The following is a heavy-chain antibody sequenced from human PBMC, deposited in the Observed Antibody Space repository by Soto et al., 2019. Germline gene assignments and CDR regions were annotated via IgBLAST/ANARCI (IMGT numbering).Heavy chain of an antibody. V-gene: IGHV1-2*02. D-gene: IGHD2-15*01. CDR2: INLNSGGT. J-gene: IGHJ4*02. CDR1: GLTFTGYF. Sequence: ATVRVSCKASGLTFTGYFMHRVRQAPGQGLEWMGWINLNSGGTKYAQNFQGRVTMMRDTSISTAYMELSSLTSDDTAVYYCARDAISVLTPYFDNWGQGTPVTVSS. CDR3: ARDAISVLTPYFDN.